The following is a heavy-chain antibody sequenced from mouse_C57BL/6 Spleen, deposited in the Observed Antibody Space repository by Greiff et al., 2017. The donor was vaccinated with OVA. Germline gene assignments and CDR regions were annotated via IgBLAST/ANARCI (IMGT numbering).Heavy chain of an antibody. CDR2: INPSNGGT. Sequence: VKLQQPGTELVKPGASVKLSCKASGYTFTSYWMHWVKQRPGQGLEWIGNINPSNGGTNYNEKFKSKATLTVDKSSSTAYMQLSSLTSEDSAVYYCARSGGYDDYFDYWGQGTTLTVSS. J-gene: IGHJ2*01. D-gene: IGHD2-2*01. CDR3: ARSGGYDDYFDY. V-gene: IGHV1-53*01. CDR1: GYTFTSYW.